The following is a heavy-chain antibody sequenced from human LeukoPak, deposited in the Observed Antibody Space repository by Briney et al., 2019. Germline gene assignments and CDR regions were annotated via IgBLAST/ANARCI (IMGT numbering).Heavy chain of an antibody. Sequence: ASVEVSCKASGYTFTGYYMHWVRQAPGQGLEWMGWINPNSGGTNYAQKFQGRVTMTRDTSISTAYMELSRLRSDDTAVYYCARDNYSSSSYYYYGMDVWGQGTTVTVSS. J-gene: IGHJ6*02. CDR1: GYTFTGYY. D-gene: IGHD6-13*01. V-gene: IGHV1-2*02. CDR2: INPNSGGT. CDR3: ARDNYSSSSYYYYGMDV.